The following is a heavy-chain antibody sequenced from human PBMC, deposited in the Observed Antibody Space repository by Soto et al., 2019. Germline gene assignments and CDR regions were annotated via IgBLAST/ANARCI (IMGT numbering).Heavy chain of an antibody. D-gene: IGHD6-13*01. CDR1: GYTFTSYD. CDR3: ASTPGIAAAWYGDYYYGMDV. J-gene: IGHJ6*02. V-gene: IGHV1-8*01. Sequence: QVQLVQSGAEVKKPGASVKVSCKASGYTFTSYDINWVRQATGQGLEWMGWMNPNSGNTGYAQKFQGRVTMTRNTSISTAYMELSSLRSEDTAVYYCASTPGIAAAWYGDYYYGMDVWGQGTTVTVSS. CDR2: MNPNSGNT.